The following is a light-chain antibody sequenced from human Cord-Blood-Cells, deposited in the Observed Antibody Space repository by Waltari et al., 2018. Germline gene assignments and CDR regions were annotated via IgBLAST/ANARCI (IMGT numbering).Light chain of an antibody. Sequence: QSALTQPASVSGSPGQSLTISCPGPSRDVGGYNYVSWYQQHPGKAPKLMIYDVSNRPSGVSNRFSGSKSGNTASLTISGLQAEDEADYYCSSYTSSSTVVFGGGTKLTVL. CDR3: SSYTSSSTVV. CDR2: DVS. V-gene: IGLV2-14*01. J-gene: IGLJ2*01. CDR1: SRDVGGYNY.